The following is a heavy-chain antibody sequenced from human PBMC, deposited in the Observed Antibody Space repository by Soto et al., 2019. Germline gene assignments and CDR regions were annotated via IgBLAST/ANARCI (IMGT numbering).Heavy chain of an antibody. J-gene: IGHJ4*02. CDR3: AKPLGLLRRAMAQGSDY. CDR1: GFTFSSYG. V-gene: IGHV3-30*18. D-gene: IGHD5-18*01. Sequence: GGSLRLSCAASGFTFSSYGMNWVRQAPGKGLEWVAVVSYDEITKYYADSVKGRFTISRDNSKNTVYLQMNSLRPEETAVYYCAKPLGLLRRAMAQGSDYWGQGTLVTVSS. CDR2: VSYDEITK.